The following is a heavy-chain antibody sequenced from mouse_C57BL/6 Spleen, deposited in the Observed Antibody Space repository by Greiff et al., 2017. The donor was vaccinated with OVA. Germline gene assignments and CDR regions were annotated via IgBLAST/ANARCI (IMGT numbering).Heavy chain of an antibody. V-gene: IGHV1-72*01. Sequence: QVQLQQPGAELVKPGASVKLSCKASGYTFTSYWMHWVKQRPGRGLEWIGRIDPNSGGTKYNEKFKSKATLTVDKPSSTAYMQLSSLTSEDSAFYDWAREVRSLPGAFDYWGQGTTLTVSS. CDR2: IDPNSGGT. CDR1: GYTFTSYW. CDR3: AREVRSLPGAFDY. J-gene: IGHJ2*01. D-gene: IGHD2-14*01.